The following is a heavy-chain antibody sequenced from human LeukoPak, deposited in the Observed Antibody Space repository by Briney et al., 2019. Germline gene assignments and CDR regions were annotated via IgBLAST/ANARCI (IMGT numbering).Heavy chain of an antibody. J-gene: IGHJ4*02. Sequence: GGSLRLSCAASGFTFSNYYMNWVRQAPGKGLEWVSPISSGSSYIYYADSLKGRFTISRDNAQNSLYLQMNSLRAEDTAVYYCATGVRGYNSALDYWGQGTLVTVSP. CDR1: GFTFSNYY. CDR2: ISSGSSYI. CDR3: ATGVRGYNSALDY. D-gene: IGHD6-19*01. V-gene: IGHV3-21*01.